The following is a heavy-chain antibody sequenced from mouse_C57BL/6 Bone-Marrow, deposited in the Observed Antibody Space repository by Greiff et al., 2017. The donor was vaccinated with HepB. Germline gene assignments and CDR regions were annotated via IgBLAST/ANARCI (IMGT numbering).Heavy chain of an antibody. CDR2: ISSGSSTI. CDR1: GFTFSDYG. V-gene: IGHV5-17*01. D-gene: IGHD4-1*01. J-gene: IGHJ3*01. CDR3: GRDLNWDSFAY. Sequence: EVMLVESGGGLVKPGGSLKLSCAASGFTFSDYGMHWVRQAQEKGLEWVAYISSGSSTIYYADKVKGRFTISTDNAEYTLFRKMTSRRSEDTAMYYCGRDLNWDSFAYWGQGTLVTVSA.